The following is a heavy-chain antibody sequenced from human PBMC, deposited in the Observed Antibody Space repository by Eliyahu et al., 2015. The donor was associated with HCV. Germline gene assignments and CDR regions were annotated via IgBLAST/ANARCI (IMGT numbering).Heavy chain of an antibody. CDR3: AKEASRPRDWFDP. CDR1: GYTFSAYG. J-gene: IGHJ5*02. D-gene: IGHD6-13*01. CDR2: ISAYSGHT. V-gene: IGHV1-18*01. Sequence: QVHLVQSGAEVKKPGASVKVSCKASGYTFSAYGMSWVRQGPGPGLEWMGWISAYSGHTDYAQKFQGRVTMTTDTSTNTAYMELRSLRADDTAVYYCAKEASRPRDWFDPWGQGTLVTVSS.